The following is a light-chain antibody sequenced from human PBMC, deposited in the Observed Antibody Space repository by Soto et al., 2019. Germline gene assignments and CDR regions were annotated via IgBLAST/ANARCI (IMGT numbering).Light chain of an antibody. Sequence: QSVLTQPASVSGSPGQSITISCTGTSSDVGSYNLVSWYQQHPGKAPKLMIYEGSKRPSGVSNRFSGSKSGNTASLTISGLQAEDEADYYCCSYAGSSTVVFGGGTNPTVL. V-gene: IGLV2-23*01. CDR3: CSYAGSSTVV. CDR1: SSDVGSYNL. J-gene: IGLJ2*01. CDR2: EGS.